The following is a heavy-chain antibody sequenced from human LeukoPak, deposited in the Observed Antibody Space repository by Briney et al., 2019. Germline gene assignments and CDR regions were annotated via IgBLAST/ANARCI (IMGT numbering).Heavy chain of an antibody. CDR3: ATDLEALGDSPARA. CDR1: GYTLIELS. V-gene: IGHV1-24*01. CDR2: FYTEDGET. J-gene: IGHJ5*02. D-gene: IGHD6-6*01. Sequence: ASVKVSFKVSGYTLIELSMHWLRQPPGKRRDGVGGFYTEDGETNNAHKFQGRVTMTEVTTTDTAYMELSSLRSEDTAVYYCATDLEALGDSPARAWGQGTLVTVSS.